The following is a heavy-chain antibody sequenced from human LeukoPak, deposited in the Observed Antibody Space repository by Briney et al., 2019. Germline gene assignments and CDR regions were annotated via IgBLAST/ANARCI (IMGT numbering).Heavy chain of an antibody. CDR2: IFYSGST. CDR1: GGSVSDYF. J-gene: IGHJ4*02. CDR3: AGGPSSYGVDY. V-gene: IGHV4-59*02. Sequence: SETLSLTCSASGGSVSDYFWGWIRHPPGKWLEWNGFIFYSGSTTYNPPLKTPVTLSVATSKDQISLKMTSVTSADTDMYYCAGGPSSYGVDYWGQGTLVTVSS. D-gene: IGHD4-17*01.